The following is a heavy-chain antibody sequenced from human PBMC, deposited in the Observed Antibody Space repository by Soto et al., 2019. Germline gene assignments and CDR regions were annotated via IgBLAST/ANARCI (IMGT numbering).Heavy chain of an antibody. J-gene: IGHJ6*02. Sequence: PGESLKISCKGSGYSFTSYWIGWVRQMPGKGLEWMGIIYPGDSDTRYSPSFQGQVTISADKSISTAYLQWSSLKASDTAMYYCARRGYSGYDYYYYGMDVWGQGTTVTVSS. D-gene: IGHD5-12*01. CDR3: ARRGYSGYDYYYYGMDV. V-gene: IGHV5-51*01. CDR2: IYPGDSDT. CDR1: GYSFTSYW.